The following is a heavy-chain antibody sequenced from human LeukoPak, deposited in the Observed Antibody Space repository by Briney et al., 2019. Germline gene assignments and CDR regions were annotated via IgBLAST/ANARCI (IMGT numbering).Heavy chain of an antibody. CDR3: ARDRFLEWLFLDY. D-gene: IGHD3-3*01. CDR1: GFTLSSYA. Sequence: GRSLRLSCAASGFTLSSYAMHWIRQDPGKGLEWVAVISYDGSNKYYADSVKGRFTISRDNSKNTLYLQMNSLRAEDTAVYYCARDRFLEWLFLDYWGQGTLVTVSS. V-gene: IGHV3-30-3*01. J-gene: IGHJ4*02. CDR2: ISYDGSNK.